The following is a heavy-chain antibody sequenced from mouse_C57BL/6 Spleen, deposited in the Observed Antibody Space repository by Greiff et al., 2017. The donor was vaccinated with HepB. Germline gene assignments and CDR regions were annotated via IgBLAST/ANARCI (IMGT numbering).Heavy chain of an antibody. D-gene: IGHD4-1*01. CDR2: IYPGSGNT. CDR1: GYTFTDYY. V-gene: IGHV1-76*01. J-gene: IGHJ2*01. CDR3: ARSLTGNFDY. Sequence: VMLVESGAELVRPGASVKLSCKASGYTFTDYYINWVKQRPGQGLEWIARIYPGSGNTYYNEKFKGKATLTAEKSSSTAYMQLSSLTSEDSAVYFCARSLTGNFDYWGQGTTLTVSS.